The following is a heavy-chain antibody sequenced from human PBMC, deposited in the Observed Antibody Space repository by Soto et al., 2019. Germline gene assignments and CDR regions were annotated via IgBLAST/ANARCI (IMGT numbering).Heavy chain of an antibody. Sequence: SETLSLTCTVSGGSISSYYWSWIRQPPGKGLEWIGYIYYSGSTNYNPSLKSRVTISVDTSKNQFSLKLSSVTAADTAVYYCAGYCSGGSCYSLRERNAFDIWGQGTMVTVSS. CDR2: IYYSGST. D-gene: IGHD2-15*01. V-gene: IGHV4-59*08. CDR1: GGSISSYY. J-gene: IGHJ3*02. CDR3: AGYCSGGSCYSLRERNAFDI.